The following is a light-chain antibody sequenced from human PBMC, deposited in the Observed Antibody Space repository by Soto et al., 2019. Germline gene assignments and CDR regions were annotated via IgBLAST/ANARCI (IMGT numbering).Light chain of an antibody. CDR2: GAS. Sequence: EIVLTQSPGTLSLSPGERATLSCRASQSISSSYLAWYQQKPGQAPRVLIYGASSRATGIPDRFSGSGSGTDFTLTISDLQPDDLGTYYCQQYNNFWTFGPGTRVEI. V-gene: IGKV3-20*01. J-gene: IGKJ1*01. CDR1: QSISSSY. CDR3: QQYNNFWT.